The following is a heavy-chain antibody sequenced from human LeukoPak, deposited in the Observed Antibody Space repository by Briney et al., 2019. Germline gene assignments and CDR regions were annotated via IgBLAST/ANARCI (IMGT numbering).Heavy chain of an antibody. D-gene: IGHD1-26*01. CDR2: IIPILGIA. CDR1: GGTFSSYA. J-gene: IGHJ4*02. CDR3: ATAPTMVGPTFD. V-gene: IGHV1-69*04. Sequence: SVKVSCKASGGTFSSYAISWVRQAPGQGLEWMGRIIPILGIANYARKFQGRVTITADESTSTAYMELSSLTSEDTAVYYCATAPTMVGPTFDWGQGTLVTVSS.